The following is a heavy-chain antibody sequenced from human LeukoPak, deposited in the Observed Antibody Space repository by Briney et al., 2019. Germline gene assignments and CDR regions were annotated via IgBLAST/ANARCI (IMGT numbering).Heavy chain of an antibody. J-gene: IGHJ4*02. D-gene: IGHD3-22*01. CDR3: ARSDSSGYPLDH. CDR1: GGSISTYY. CDR2: VYYTGRT. Sequence: PSETLSLTCTVSGGSISTYYWIWVQQPPGKTLEWVGYVYYTGRTDYNPSFKSRASMSVDTAKNQFSLKLSSVTAADTAVYYCARSDSSGYPLDHWGQGTLVTVSS. V-gene: IGHV4-59*01.